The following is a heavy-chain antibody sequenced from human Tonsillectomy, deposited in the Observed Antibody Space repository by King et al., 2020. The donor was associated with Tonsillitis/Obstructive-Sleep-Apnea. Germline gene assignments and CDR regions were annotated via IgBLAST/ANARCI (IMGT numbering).Heavy chain of an antibody. CDR3: ARDTCGDCYPDF. J-gene: IGHJ4*02. CDR1: GFTFSSYW. D-gene: IGHD2-21*01. Sequence: VQLVQSGGGLVQPGGSLRLSCAAFGFTFSSYWMSWVRQAPGKGLEWVANIKQDGSEKYYVDSVKGRFTISRDNAKNSLYLQMHSLRAEDTAVYCCARDTCGDCYPDFWGQGTLVTVSS. CDR2: IKQDGSEK. V-gene: IGHV3-7*01.